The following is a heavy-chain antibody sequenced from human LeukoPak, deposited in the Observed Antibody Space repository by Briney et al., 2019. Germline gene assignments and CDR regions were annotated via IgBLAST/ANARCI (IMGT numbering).Heavy chain of an antibody. Sequence: SETLSLTCTVSGGSISSYYWSWIRQPPGKGLEWIGYIYYSGSTNYNPSLKSRVTISVDTSKNQFSLKLSSVTAADTAVYYCASAMVRGPVGDWGQGTLVTVSS. CDR2: IYYSGST. V-gene: IGHV4-59*12. CDR1: GGSISSYY. J-gene: IGHJ4*02. CDR3: ASAMVRGPVGD. D-gene: IGHD3-10*01.